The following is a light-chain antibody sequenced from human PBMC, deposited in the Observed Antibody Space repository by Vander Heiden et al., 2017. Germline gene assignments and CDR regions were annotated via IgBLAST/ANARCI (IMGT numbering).Light chain of an antibody. V-gene: IGKV1-39*01. CDR1: QSISSY. J-gene: IGKJ1*01. Sequence: DIQMTQSPSSLSASVGDRVTITCRASQSISSYLNWYQHKPGKAPKLLIYAASSLQSGVPSRFSGSGSGTDFTLTISSLQPEDFATYYCQQSYSTPLWTFGQGTKVEIK. CDR3: QQSYSTPLWT. CDR2: AAS.